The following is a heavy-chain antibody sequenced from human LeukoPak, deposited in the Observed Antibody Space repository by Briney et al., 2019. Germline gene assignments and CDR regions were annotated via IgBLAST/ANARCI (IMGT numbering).Heavy chain of an antibody. CDR1: GFTFSGSA. V-gene: IGHV3-73*01. CDR2: IRSEANSYAT. CDR3: AKDSLYSGSYGWFDP. Sequence: GGSLRLSCAASGFTFSGSAMNWVRQASGKGLEWVGRIRSEANSYATAYAASVRGRFTISRDDSKNTAYLQMNSLRAEDTAVYYCAKDSLYSGSYGWFDPWGQGTLVTVSS. D-gene: IGHD1-26*01. J-gene: IGHJ5*02.